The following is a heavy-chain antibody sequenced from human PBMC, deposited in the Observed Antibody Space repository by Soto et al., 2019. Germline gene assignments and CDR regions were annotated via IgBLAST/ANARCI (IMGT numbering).Heavy chain of an antibody. CDR1: GLTFNTSG. Sequence: GGYLRLSCEVSGLTFNTSGMHWVRQAPGKGLEWLAVISYDGATQYYGDTVKGRFTISRDNSKNTLFLHMGRLRAEDTAMYYCATKARVTHYSPYATDVSGPATTLTVSS. D-gene: IGHD2-15*01. V-gene: IGHV3-30*03. J-gene: IGHJ6*02. CDR2: ISYDGATQ. CDR3: ATKARVTHYSPYATDV.